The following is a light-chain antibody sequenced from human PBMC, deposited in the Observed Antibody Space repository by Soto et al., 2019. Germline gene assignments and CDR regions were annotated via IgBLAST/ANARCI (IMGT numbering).Light chain of an antibody. CDR1: QSVSSY. CDR3: QQSSNWPRGT. CDR2: DAS. J-gene: IGKJ1*01. V-gene: IGKV3-11*01. Sequence: EIVLTQSPATLSLSPGERATLSCRASQSVSSYLAWYQQKPGKAPRLLIYDASNRATGIPARFSGSGSGTDDSLTISSLEPEDCTVYYCQQSSNWPRGTFGQGTKVEIK.